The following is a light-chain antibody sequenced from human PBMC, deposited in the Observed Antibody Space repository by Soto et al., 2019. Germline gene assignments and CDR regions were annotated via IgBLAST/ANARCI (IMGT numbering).Light chain of an antibody. J-gene: IGLJ3*02. CDR2: DFS. V-gene: IGLV2-11*01. CDR1: SSDFDVGDYNY. Sequence: QSALTQPRSVSGSSGQSVTISCTGTSSDFDVGDYNYVSWFQQRPGRAPKLIIFDFSKRPSGVPDRFSGSTSGTTASLTISGLQADDEGDYYCCSYSGTYTWVFGGGTKLIVL. CDR3: CSYSGTYTWV.